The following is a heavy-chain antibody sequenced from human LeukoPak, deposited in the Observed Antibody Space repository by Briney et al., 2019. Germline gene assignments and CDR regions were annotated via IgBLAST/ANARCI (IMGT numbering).Heavy chain of an antibody. V-gene: IGHV1-69*06. CDR2: IIPIFGTT. J-gene: IGHJ4*02. Sequence: ASVKVSCKASGGTFNSYAISWVRQAPGQGLEWMGGIIPIFGTTNYARKFRGRVTLTADKSTRTAYMELSSLRSDDSAVYYCTRDHPTVTGYQGGIDYWGQGTLVTVSS. D-gene: IGHD3-9*01. CDR3: TRDHPTVTGYQGGIDY. CDR1: GGTFNSYA.